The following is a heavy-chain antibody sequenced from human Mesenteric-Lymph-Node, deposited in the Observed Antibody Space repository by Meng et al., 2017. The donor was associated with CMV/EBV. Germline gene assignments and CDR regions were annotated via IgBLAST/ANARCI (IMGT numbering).Heavy chain of an antibody. CDR1: GYTFTGYY. J-gene: IGHJ4*02. D-gene: IGHD6-13*01. CDR3: ARGATYSSSWYARYYFDY. CDR2: INPNSGGT. V-gene: IGHV1-2*02. Sequence: ASVKVSCKASGYTFTGYYMHWVRQAPGQGLEWMGWINPNSGGTNYAQKFQGRVTMTRDTSISTAYMELSRLRSDDTAVYYCARGATYSSSWYARYYFDYWGQGTLVTVSS.